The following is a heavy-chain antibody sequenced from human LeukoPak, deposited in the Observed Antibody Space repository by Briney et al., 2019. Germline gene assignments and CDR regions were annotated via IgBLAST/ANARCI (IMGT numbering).Heavy chain of an antibody. Sequence: SETLSLTCAVYGGSFSGYYWSWIRQPPGKGLESIGEINHSGSTNYNPSLKSRVTISVDTSKNQFSLKLSSVTAADTAVYYCARVPYVRYSSGWYSDYWGQGTLVTVSS. D-gene: IGHD6-19*01. CDR2: INHSGST. V-gene: IGHV4-34*01. CDR3: ARVPYVRYSSGWYSDY. CDR1: GGSFSGYY. J-gene: IGHJ4*02.